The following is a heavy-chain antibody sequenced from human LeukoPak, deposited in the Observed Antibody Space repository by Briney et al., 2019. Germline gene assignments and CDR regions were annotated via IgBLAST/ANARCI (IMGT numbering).Heavy chain of an antibody. CDR3: AILPSRGVNLASDAFDI. V-gene: IGHV3-30*03. Sequence: GGSLRLSCAASGFTFSSHGMHWVRQAPGKGLEWVAVISYDGTNEYYADSVKGRFTISRDNSKNTLYLQMNSLRAEDMAVYYCAILPSRGVNLASDAFDIWGQGTMVTVSS. CDR2: ISYDGTNE. D-gene: IGHD3-10*01. CDR1: GFTFSSHG. J-gene: IGHJ3*02.